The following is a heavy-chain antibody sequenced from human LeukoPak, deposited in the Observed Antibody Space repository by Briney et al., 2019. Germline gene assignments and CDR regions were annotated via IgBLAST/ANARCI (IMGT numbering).Heavy chain of an antibody. CDR3: ARDKLYSYLDY. CDR2: IYYSGST. CDR1: GGSISRGGYY. D-gene: IGHD5-18*01. J-gene: IGHJ4*02. Sequence: SETLSLTCTVSGGSISRGGYYWSWIRQHPGKGLEWIGYIYYSGSTYYNPSLKSRVTISVDTSKNQFSLKLSSVTAADTAVYYCARDKLYSYLDYWGQGTLVTVSS. V-gene: IGHV4-31*03.